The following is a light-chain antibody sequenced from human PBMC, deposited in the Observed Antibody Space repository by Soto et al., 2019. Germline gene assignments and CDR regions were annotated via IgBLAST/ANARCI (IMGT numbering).Light chain of an antibody. V-gene: IGKV3-15*01. J-gene: IGKJ4*01. CDR3: QQEDGWPSLT. CDR2: GAS. Sequence: EIVMTQSPATLSVSPGERATLSCRASQSVSGNLAWYQQTPGQAPRLLISGASTRATGIPARFSGSGSGTEFTLTVSGLQSEDFAVYYCQQEDGWPSLTFGGGTKVEIK. CDR1: QSVSGN.